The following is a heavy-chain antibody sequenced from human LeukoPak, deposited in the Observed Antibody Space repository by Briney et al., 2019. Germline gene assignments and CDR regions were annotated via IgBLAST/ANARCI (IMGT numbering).Heavy chain of an antibody. CDR3: AREGRSDMVRGVIMGYYYYYMDV. V-gene: IGHV4-61*02. D-gene: IGHD3-10*01. Sequence: SETLSLTCTVSGGSISSGSYYWSWIRQPAGKGLEWIGRIYTSGSTNYNPSLKSRVTISVDTSKNQFSLKLSSVTAADTAVYYCAREGRSDMVRGVIMGYYYYYMDVWGKGTTVTISS. CDR2: IYTSGST. CDR1: GGSISSGSYY. J-gene: IGHJ6*03.